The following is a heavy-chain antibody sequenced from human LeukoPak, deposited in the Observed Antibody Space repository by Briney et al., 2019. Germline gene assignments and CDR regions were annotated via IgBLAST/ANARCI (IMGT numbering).Heavy chain of an antibody. D-gene: IGHD3-22*01. J-gene: IGHJ1*01. CDR2: INHSGST. V-gene: IGHV4-34*01. Sequence: SETLSLTCAVYGGSFSGYYWSWIRQPPGKGLEWIGEINHSGSTNYNPSLKSRVTISVDTSKNQFSLKLSSVTAADTTVYFCASPRGDDSGGYYTWYFHHWGQGILVTVSS. CDR1: GGSFSGYY. CDR3: ASPRGDDSGGYYTWYFHH.